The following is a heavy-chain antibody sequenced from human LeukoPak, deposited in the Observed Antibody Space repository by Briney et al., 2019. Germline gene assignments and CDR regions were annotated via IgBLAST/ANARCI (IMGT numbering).Heavy chain of an antibody. D-gene: IGHD4-11*01. CDR2: VYTSGST. V-gene: IGHV4-4*09. J-gene: IGHJ4*02. Sequence: SETLSLTCTVSGGSISGGYWSWIRQPPGRGLEWIGYVYTSGSTNYNPSLKSRVTISVDTFKSQFALKLSSVTAADTAVHYCAKSYFDYSTYYSYYFNLWGQGALVTVSS. CDR3: AKSYFDYSTYYSYYFNL. CDR1: GGSISGGY.